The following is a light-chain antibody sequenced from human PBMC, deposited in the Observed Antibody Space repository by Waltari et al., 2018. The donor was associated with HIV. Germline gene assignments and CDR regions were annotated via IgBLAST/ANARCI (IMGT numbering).Light chain of an antibody. J-gene: IGLJ1*01. CDR3: ALYLGNNTHYV. V-gene: IGLV2-18*01. Sequence: QSALTQPPSVSGSPGQSVTMSCTGNSSDFSTSERISWYQQTPGTAPKAVIHDVTDRPSGAPDRFSGFKFDDTASLTISGLQAEDEADYYCALYLGNNTHYVFGTGTKVTVL. CDR2: DVT. CDR1: SSDFSTSER.